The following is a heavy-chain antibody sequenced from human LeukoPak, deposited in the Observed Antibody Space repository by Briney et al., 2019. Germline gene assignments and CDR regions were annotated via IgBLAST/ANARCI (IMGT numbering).Heavy chain of an antibody. D-gene: IGHD4-17*01. CDR3: ARASPRSTVTTSPLGY. J-gene: IGHJ4*02. CDR2: ISSSSSYI. CDR1: GFTFSSYS. Sequence: PGGSLRLSCAASGFTFSSYSMNWVRQAPGKGLEWVSSISSSSSYIYYADSVKGRFTISRDNSKNTLYLQMNSLRAEDTAVYYCARASPRSTVTTSPLGYWGQGTLVTVSS. V-gene: IGHV3-21*01.